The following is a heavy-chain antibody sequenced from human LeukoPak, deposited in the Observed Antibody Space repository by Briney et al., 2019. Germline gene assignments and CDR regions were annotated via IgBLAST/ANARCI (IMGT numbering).Heavy chain of an antibody. J-gene: IGHJ4*02. Sequence: PGGSLRLSCAASGFTFSRYCMHWVRQAPGKGLEWVSRIKGDGSYTNYADSVKGRFTISRDNAKNTLNLQMNSLRAADTAVFYCARDQYDTWSRRGNFDSWGQGTLVIVSS. CDR3: ARDQYDTWSRRGNFDS. D-gene: IGHD3-3*01. CDR2: IKGDGSYT. V-gene: IGHV3-74*01. CDR1: GFTFSRYC.